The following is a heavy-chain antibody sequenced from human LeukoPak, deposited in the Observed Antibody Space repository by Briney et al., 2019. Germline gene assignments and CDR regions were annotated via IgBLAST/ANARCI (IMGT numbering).Heavy chain of an antibody. V-gene: IGHV1-46*01. CDR2: INPSGGST. CDR1: GYNFISYY. CDR3: AREDVVLVDAVRYYYYGMDV. D-gene: IGHD2-8*01. Sequence: GASVKVSCKASGYNFISYYMHWVRQAPRQGLEWMGIINPSGGSTSYAQKFQDRVTMTRDTSTSTVYMELSSLKSEDTAVYYCAREDVVLVDAVRYYYYGMDVWGQGTTVTVSS. J-gene: IGHJ6*02.